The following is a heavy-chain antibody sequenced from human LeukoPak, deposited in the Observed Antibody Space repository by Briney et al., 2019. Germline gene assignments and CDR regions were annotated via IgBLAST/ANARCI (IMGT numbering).Heavy chain of an antibody. Sequence: SETLSLTCTVSGGSISSYYWSWIRQPPGKGLEWIGYIYYSGSTNYNPSLKSRVTISVDTSKNQFSLKLSSVTAADTAVYYCARNRPLRENGWYCYAFDIWGQGTIVTVSS. J-gene: IGHJ3*02. CDR3: ARNRPLRENGWYCYAFDI. V-gene: IGHV4-59*01. CDR1: GGSISSYY. D-gene: IGHD6-19*01. CDR2: IYYSGST.